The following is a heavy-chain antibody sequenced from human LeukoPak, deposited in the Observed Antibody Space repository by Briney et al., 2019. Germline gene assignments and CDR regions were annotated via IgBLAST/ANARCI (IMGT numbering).Heavy chain of an antibody. CDR1: GYTFTGYY. Sequence: ASVKVSCKASGYTFTGYYMHWVRQAPGQGLEWMGWINPNSGGTNYAQKFQGRVTMTRDTSISTAYTELSRLKSDDTAVYYCARGHVTVFGGTANWFDPWGQGTLVTVSS. D-gene: IGHD3-3*01. CDR2: INPNSGGT. CDR3: ARGHVTVFGGTANWFDP. J-gene: IGHJ5*02. V-gene: IGHV1-2*02.